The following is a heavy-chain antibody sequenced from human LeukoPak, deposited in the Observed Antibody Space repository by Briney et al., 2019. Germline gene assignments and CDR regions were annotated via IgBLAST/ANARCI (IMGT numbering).Heavy chain of an antibody. CDR2: IYYSGST. CDR3: ARMGSGTSFDY. CDR1: GGSISSYY. J-gene: IGHJ4*02. D-gene: IGHD2-2*01. V-gene: IGHV4-59*01. Sequence: PSETLSLTCTVSGGSISSYYWSWIRQPPGKGLEWIGYIYYSGSTNYNPSLKSRVTISVDTSKIQFSLKLSSVTAADTAVYYCARMGSGTSFDYWGQGTLVTVSS.